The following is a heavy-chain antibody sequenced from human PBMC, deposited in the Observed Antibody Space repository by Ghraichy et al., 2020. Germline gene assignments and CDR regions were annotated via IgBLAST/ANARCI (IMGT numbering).Heavy chain of an antibody. CDR2: ISGSGGST. CDR1: GFTFSSYA. D-gene: IGHD2-2*01. CDR3: AKSSPPLEGPIVVVPAALVKNYYYGMDV. Sequence: GGSLRLSCAASGFTFSSYAMSWVRQAPGKGLEWVSAISGSGGSTYYADSVKGRFTISRDNSKNTLYLQMNSLRAEDTAVYYCAKSSPPLEGPIVVVPAALVKNYYYGMDVWGQGTTVTVSS. V-gene: IGHV3-23*01. J-gene: IGHJ6*02.